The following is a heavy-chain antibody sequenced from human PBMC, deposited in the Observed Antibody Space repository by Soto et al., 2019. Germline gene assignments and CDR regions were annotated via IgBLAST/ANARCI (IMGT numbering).Heavy chain of an antibody. CDR1: GFTFSSSW. CDR3: ARDHHGYNGDDYPHDAFDI. J-gene: IGHJ3*02. D-gene: IGHD5-12*01. V-gene: IGHV3-74*01. CDR2: IKSDGSRT. Sequence: EVQLVESGGGLVQPGGSLRLSCAASGFTFSSSWMHWVRQAPGKGLVWVSRIKSDGSRTSYADSVKGRFTISRDNAKNTLYLQMNSLRAEDTAVYYCARDHHGYNGDDYPHDAFDIWGQGTMVTVSS.